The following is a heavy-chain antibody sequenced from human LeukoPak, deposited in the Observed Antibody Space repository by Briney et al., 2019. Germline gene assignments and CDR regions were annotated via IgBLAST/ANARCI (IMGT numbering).Heavy chain of an antibody. CDR2: IYYSGST. CDR1: GGSISSYY. Sequence: PSETLSLTCTVSGGSISSYYWSWIRQPPGKGLEWIGYIYYSGSTNYNPSLKSRVTISVDTSKNQFSLKLSPVTAADTAVYYCARLGRDGYNLTHYYYYGMDVWGQGTTVTVSS. J-gene: IGHJ6*02. V-gene: IGHV4-59*01. CDR3: ARLGRDGYNLTHYYYYGMDV. D-gene: IGHD5-24*01.